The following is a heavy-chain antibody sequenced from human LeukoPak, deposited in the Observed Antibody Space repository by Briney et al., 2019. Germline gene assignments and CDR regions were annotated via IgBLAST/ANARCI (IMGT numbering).Heavy chain of an antibody. CDR2: INHSGST. J-gene: IGHJ2*01. CDR1: GGSFSGYY. CDR3: ARASCSSTSCSRGWYFDL. D-gene: IGHD2-2*01. V-gene: IGHV4-34*01. Sequence: SETLSLTCAVYGGSFSGYYWSWIRQPPGKGLEWIGEINHSGSTNYNPSLKSRVTISVDTSKNQFSLKLSSVTAADTAVYYCARASCSSTSCSRGWYFDLWGRSTLVTVSS.